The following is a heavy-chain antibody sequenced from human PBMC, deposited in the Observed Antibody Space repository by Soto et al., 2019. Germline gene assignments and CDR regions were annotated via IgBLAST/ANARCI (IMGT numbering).Heavy chain of an antibody. CDR2: IRSKANSYAT. V-gene: IGHV3-73*01. CDR3: ASPMVRGVIAPDYYYMDV. J-gene: IGHJ6*03. Sequence: GASLRPSYKPSGFTFSVSAMHGVRQATGKVLEWVGRIRSKANSYATAYAASVKGRFTISRDDSKNTAYLQMNSLKTEDTAVYYCASPMVRGVIAPDYYYMDVWGKGT. CDR1: GFTFSVSA. D-gene: IGHD3-10*01.